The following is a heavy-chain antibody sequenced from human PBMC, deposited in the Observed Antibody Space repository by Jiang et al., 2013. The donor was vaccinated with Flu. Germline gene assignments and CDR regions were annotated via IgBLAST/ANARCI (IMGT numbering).Heavy chain of an antibody. J-gene: IGHJ4*02. Sequence: QLVESGGDLVQPGRSLRLSCAASGFIFGDWTMHWVRQVPGKGLEWVSSINFNSDKIGYADSVKGRFTISRDNAKNSLYLQMNSLRPEDTALYYCIKDSDDLFTAPDWGQGTLVTVSS. V-gene: IGHV3-9*01. CDR1: GFIFGDWT. CDR2: INFNSDKI. CDR3: IKDSDDLFTAPD. D-gene: IGHD3-9*01.